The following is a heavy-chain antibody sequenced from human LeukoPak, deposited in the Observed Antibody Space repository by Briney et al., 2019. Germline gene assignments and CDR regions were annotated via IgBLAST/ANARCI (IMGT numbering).Heavy chain of an antibody. CDR1: GDSVTNYY. CDR2: IFYRGNS. Sequence: SETLSLTCSVSGDSVTNYYWSWIRQPPGKGLEYIGYIFYRGNSNYSPSLKSRLTMSVDTSRNQLSLKLSSVTAADTAVYYCARTTEAHSWQTRYYSYYMDVWGKGTTVTVSS. V-gene: IGHV4-59*02. J-gene: IGHJ6*03. CDR3: ARTTEAHSWQTRYYSYYMDV. D-gene: IGHD6-13*01.